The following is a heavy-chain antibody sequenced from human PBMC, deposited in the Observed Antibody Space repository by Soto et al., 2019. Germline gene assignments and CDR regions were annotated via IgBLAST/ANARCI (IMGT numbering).Heavy chain of an antibody. CDR3: ARSARYAFDI. CDR2: IYYSGST. Sequence: QVQLQESGPGLVKPSETLSLTCTVSGGSISSYYWSWIRQPPGKGLEWIGYIYYSGSTNYNPSLKSRVTISVDTSRNQFSLKLSSVTAADTAVYYCARSARYAFDIWGQGTMVTVSS. V-gene: IGHV4-59*01. CDR1: GGSISSYY. D-gene: IGHD4-17*01. J-gene: IGHJ3*02.